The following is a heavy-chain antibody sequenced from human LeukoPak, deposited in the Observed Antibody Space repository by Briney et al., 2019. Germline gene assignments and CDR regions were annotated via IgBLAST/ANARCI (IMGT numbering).Heavy chain of an antibody. CDR1: GYTFTSHG. CDR2: ISAYNGNT. D-gene: IGHD6-19*01. J-gene: IGHJ3*02. Sequence: EASVKVSCKASGYTFTSHGISWVRQAPGQGLEWMGWISAYNGNTNYAQKLQGRVTMTTDTSTSTAYMELRSLRSDDTAVYYCARGLYSSGWYVPRADDAFDIWGQGTMVTVSS. CDR3: ARGLYSSGWYVPRADDAFDI. V-gene: IGHV1-18*01.